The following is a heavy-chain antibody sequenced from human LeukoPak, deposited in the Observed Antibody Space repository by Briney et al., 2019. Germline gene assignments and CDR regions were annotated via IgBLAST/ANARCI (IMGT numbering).Heavy chain of an antibody. J-gene: IGHJ4*02. CDR1: GFTFSSYA. V-gene: IGHV3-23*01. Sequence: HPGGSLRLSCAASGFTFSSYAMSWVRRAPGKGLEWVSAISGSGGSTYYADSVKGRFTISRDNSKNTLYLQMNSLRAEDTAVYYCAKDLSGYDYSSYFDYWGQGTLVTVSS. CDR2: ISGSGGST. D-gene: IGHD5-12*01. CDR3: AKDLSGYDYSSYFDY.